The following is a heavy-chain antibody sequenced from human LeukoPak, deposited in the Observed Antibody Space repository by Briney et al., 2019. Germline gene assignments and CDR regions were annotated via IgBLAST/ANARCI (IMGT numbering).Heavy chain of an antibody. Sequence: SETLSLTCTVSGGSISSTSYYWGWIRQPPGKGLGWIGSIYYTGNTYYNPSLKSRVTISVDTSKNQFSLKLRSVTAADTAVYYCARHWGYYYPSWGQGTLVTVSS. J-gene: IGHJ4*02. CDR3: ARHWGYYYPS. CDR2: IYYTGNT. V-gene: IGHV4-39*01. CDR1: GGSISSTSYY. D-gene: IGHD3-10*01.